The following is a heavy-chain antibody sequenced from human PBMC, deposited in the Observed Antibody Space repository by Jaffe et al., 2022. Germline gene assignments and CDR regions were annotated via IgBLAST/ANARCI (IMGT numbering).Heavy chain of an antibody. CDR1: GGTFSSYA. Sequence: QVQLVQSGAEVKKPGSSVKVSCKASGGTFSSYAISWVRQAPGQGLEWMGGIIPIFGTANYAQKFQGRVTITADESTSTAYMELSSLRSEDTAVYYCARAGNQGLDYGDYYYYYYMDVWGKGTTVTVSS. D-gene: IGHD4-17*01. CDR2: IIPIFGTA. CDR3: ARAGNQGLDYGDYYYYYYMDV. V-gene: IGHV1-69*01. J-gene: IGHJ6*03.